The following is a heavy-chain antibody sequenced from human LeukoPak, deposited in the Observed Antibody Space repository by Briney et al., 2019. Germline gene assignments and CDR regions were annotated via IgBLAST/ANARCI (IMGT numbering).Heavy chain of an antibody. CDR2: IIPIFGTA. D-gene: IGHD2-15*01. CDR1: GGTFSSYA. J-gene: IGHJ4*02. Sequence: SVKVSCKASGGTFSSYAISWVRQAPGQGLEWMGGIIPIFGTANYAQKFQGRVTITTDESTSTAYMELSSLRSEDTAVYCCAVVVVVAARDYFDYRGQGTLVTVSS. V-gene: IGHV1-69*05. CDR3: AVVVVVAARDYFDY.